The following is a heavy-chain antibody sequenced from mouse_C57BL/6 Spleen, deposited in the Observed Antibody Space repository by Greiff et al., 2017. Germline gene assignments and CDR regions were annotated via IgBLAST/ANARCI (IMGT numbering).Heavy chain of an antibody. CDR1: GFNIKDYY. Sequence: SGAELMRPGASVKLSCTASGFNIKDYYMHWVKQRPEQGLEWIGRIDPEDGDTEYAAQFQGKATMTADTSSNTAYLQLSSLTSEDTAVYYCTTQTAQATFAYWGQGTLVTVSA. CDR3: TTQTAQATFAY. CDR2: IDPEDGDT. V-gene: IGHV14-1*01. D-gene: IGHD3-2*02. J-gene: IGHJ3*01.